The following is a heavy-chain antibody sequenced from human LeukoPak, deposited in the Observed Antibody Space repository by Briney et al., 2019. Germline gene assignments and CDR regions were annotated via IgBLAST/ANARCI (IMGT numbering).Heavy chain of an antibody. Sequence: GRSLRLSCAASGFTFSSYGMHWVRQAPGKGLEWVAVISYDGSNKYYADSVKGRFTISRDNSKNTLYLQMNSLRAEDTAVYYCAKDLNYGSGSPPIWGQGTMVTVSS. CDR1: GFTFSSYG. CDR3: AKDLNYGSGSPPI. V-gene: IGHV3-30*18. D-gene: IGHD3-10*01. J-gene: IGHJ3*02. CDR2: ISYDGSNK.